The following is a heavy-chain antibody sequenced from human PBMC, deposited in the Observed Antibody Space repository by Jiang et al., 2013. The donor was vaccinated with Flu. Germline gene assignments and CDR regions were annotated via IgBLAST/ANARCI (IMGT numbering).Heavy chain of an antibody. D-gene: IGHD5-18*01. Sequence: QLVESGGGLVQPGGSLRLSCAASGFTFSSYEMNWVRQAPGKGLEWVSYISSSGSTIYYADSVKGRFTISRDNAKNSLYLQMNSLRAEDTAVYYCAREGGGYSYGYSGMDVWGKGTTVTVSS. V-gene: IGHV3-48*03. CDR1: GFTFSSYE. CDR2: ISSSGSTI. CDR3: AREGGGYSYGYSGMDV. J-gene: IGHJ6*04.